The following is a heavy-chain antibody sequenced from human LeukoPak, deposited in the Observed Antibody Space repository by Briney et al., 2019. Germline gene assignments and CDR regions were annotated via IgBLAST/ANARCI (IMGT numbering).Heavy chain of an antibody. D-gene: IGHD6-6*01. CDR3: ARVVAARRYYYYYYYTDV. CDR2: IYYSGST. CDR1: GGSISSYY. V-gene: IGHV4-59*01. Sequence: SETLSLTCTASGGSISSYYWSWIRQPPGKGLEWIGYIYYSGSTNYNPSLKSRVTISVDTSKNQFSLKLSSVTAADTAVYYCARVVAARRYYYYYYYTDVWGKGTTVTVSS. J-gene: IGHJ6*03.